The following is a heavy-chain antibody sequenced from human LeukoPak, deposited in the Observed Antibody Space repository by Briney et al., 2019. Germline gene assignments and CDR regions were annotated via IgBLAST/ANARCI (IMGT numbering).Heavy chain of an antibody. CDR1: GGTFSSYA. V-gene: IGHV1-69*05. J-gene: IGHJ4*02. CDR3: ARDPNSGSYYFDY. D-gene: IGHD1-26*01. CDR2: IIPIFGTA. Sequence: SVKASCKASGGTFSSYAISWVRQAPGQGLEWMGRIIPIFGTANYAQKFQGRVTITTDESTSTAYMELSSLRSEDTAVYYCARDPNSGSYYFDYWGQGTLVTVSS.